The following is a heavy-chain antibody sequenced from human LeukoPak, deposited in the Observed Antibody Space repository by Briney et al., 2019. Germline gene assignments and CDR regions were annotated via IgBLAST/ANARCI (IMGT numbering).Heavy chain of an antibody. CDR3: ARDFFGDFDH. Sequence: SETLSLTCTVSGGSINNYYWSWIRQPPGKGLEWIGYIQYGGRTYYSPSLKSRVTISMDLSKNQFSLKMSSVTAADTAVYYCARDFFGDFDHWGQGILVTVSS. D-gene: IGHD2/OR15-2a*01. CDR2: IQYGGRT. V-gene: IGHV4-59*01. J-gene: IGHJ4*02. CDR1: GGSINNYY.